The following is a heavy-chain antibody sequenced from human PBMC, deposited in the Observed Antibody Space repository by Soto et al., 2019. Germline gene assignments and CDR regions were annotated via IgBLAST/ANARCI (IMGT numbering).Heavy chain of an antibody. V-gene: IGHV4-59*01. D-gene: IGHD2-8*02. CDR1: GDSISSYY. J-gene: IGHJ4*02. CDR3: ARDKITGLFDY. Sequence: SETLSLTCTVSGDSISSYYRSWIRQPPGRGLEWIGYISYRGGTSYNPSLKRRVTISVDTSKNQSSLKLNSVTAADTAVYYCARDKITGLFDYWGQGILVTVS. CDR2: ISYRGGT.